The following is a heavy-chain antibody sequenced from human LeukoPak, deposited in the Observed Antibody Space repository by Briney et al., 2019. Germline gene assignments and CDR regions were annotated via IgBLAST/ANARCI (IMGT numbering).Heavy chain of an antibody. V-gene: IGHV1-69*05. CDR3: ASHTLPTTSGIIDY. CDR1: GGTFSSYA. D-gene: IGHD3-10*01. J-gene: IGHJ4*02. Sequence: SVKVSCKASGGTFSSYAISWVRQAPGQGLEWMGGIIPIFGTANYAQKFQGRVTITTDESTSTAYMELSSLRSEDTAVYYCASHTLPTTSGIIDYWGQGTLVTVSS. CDR2: IIPIFGTA.